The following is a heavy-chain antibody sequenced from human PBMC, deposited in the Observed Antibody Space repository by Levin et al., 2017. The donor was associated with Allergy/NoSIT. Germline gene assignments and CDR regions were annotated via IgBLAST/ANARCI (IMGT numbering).Heavy chain of an antibody. Sequence: SETLSLTCTVSGASISSGGYYWSWIRQHPGKGLEWIGYIYYSGSTYYNPSLKSRVTISLDTSKNQFSLELSSVTVADTAVYYCAKEETRYYYYGMDVWGQGTTVTVSS. CDR1: GASISSGGYY. CDR3: AKEETRYYYYGMDV. V-gene: IGHV4-31*03. J-gene: IGHJ6*02. CDR2: IYYSGST.